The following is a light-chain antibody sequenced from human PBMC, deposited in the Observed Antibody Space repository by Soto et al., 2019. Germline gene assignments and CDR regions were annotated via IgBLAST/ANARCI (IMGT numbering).Light chain of an antibody. CDR1: QSVSSN. Sequence: EVAVTQSPATLSVSPGERVTLSCRANQSVSSNLAWYQQKPGRAPRLLIYGASTRATGIPARFSGSGSGTEFTLTISSLQSEDFAVYYCHQYNNWPRTFGRGTKVEIK. CDR3: HQYNNWPRT. CDR2: GAS. V-gene: IGKV3-15*01. J-gene: IGKJ1*01.